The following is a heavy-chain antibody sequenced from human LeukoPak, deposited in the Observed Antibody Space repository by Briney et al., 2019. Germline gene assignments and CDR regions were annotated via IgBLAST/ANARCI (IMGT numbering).Heavy chain of an antibody. D-gene: IGHD3-22*01. CDR3: ARDYYDSSGYLRDY. Sequence: GASVKVSCKASGYTFTSYAISWVRQAPGQGLEWMGWISAYNGNTNYAQKLQGRITMTTDTSTSTAYMDLRSLRSDDTAVYYCARDYYDSSGYLRDYWGQGTLVTVSS. J-gene: IGHJ4*02. V-gene: IGHV1-18*01. CDR1: GYTFTSYA. CDR2: ISAYNGNT.